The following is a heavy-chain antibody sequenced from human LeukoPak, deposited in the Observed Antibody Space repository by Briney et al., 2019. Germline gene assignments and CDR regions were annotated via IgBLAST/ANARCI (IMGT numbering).Heavy chain of an antibody. CDR1: GGSISSSSYY. CDR3: ARVRGDYGAPDDAFDI. Sequence: PSETLSLTCTVSGGSISSSSYYWGWIRQPPGKGLEWIGSIYYSGSTYYNPSLKSRVTISVDTSKNQFSLKLSSVTAADTAVYYCARVRGDYGAPDDAFDIWGQGTMVTVSS. CDR2: IYYSGST. D-gene: IGHD4-17*01. V-gene: IGHV4-39*07. J-gene: IGHJ3*02.